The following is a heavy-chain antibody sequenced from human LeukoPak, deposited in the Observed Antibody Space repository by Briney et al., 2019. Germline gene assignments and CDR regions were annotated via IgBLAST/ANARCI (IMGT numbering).Heavy chain of an antibody. Sequence: GGSLRLSCAASGFTFSSYAMNWVRQAPGKGLEWVSYISSSGSTIYYADSVKGRFTISRDNAKNSLYLQMNSLRAEDTAVYYCARALGYCSSTSCYDAFDIWGQGTMVTVSS. CDR1: GFTFSSYA. D-gene: IGHD2-2*01. CDR3: ARALGYCSSTSCYDAFDI. V-gene: IGHV3-48*03. J-gene: IGHJ3*02. CDR2: ISSSGSTI.